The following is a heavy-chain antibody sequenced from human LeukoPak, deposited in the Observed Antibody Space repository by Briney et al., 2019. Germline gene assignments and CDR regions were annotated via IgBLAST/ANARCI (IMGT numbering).Heavy chain of an antibody. D-gene: IGHD1-1*01. J-gene: IGHJ4*02. CDR3: ARVGGTAPFDY. CDR1: GDSFADYY. V-gene: IGHV1-8*03. Sequence: ASVKVSCKASGDSFADYYMHWVRQAPGQGLEWMGWMNPNSGNTGYAQKFQGRVIITRNTSISTAYMELSSLRSEDTAVYYCARVGGTAPFDYWGQGTLVTVSS. CDR2: MNPNSGNT.